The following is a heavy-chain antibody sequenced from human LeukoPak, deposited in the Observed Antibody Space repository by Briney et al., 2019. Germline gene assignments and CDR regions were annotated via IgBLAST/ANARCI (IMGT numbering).Heavy chain of an antibody. Sequence: PGRSLRLSCAASGFTFSSYGMHWVRQAPGKGLEWVSAIATTGDTYYPGSVKGRFTISRDNAENSLYLQMNSLRAEDTAVYYCASGLNYYDSSGEYYFDYWGQGTLVTVSS. CDR1: GFTFSSYG. V-gene: IGHV3-13*01. CDR2: IATTGDT. CDR3: ASGLNYYDSSGEYYFDY. D-gene: IGHD3-22*01. J-gene: IGHJ4*02.